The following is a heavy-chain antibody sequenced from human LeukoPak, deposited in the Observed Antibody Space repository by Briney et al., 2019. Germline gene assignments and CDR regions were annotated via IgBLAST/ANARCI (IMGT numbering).Heavy chain of an antibody. CDR2: IYYSRST. J-gene: IGHJ4*02. CDR1: GGSISSSSYY. Sequence: SETLSLTCTVSGGSISSSSYYWGWIRQPPGKGLEWIGSIYYSRSTYYNPSLKSRVTISVDASKNQFSLKLSSVTAADTAVYYCARGRITMVRGVPYFDYWGQGTLVTVSS. D-gene: IGHD3-10*01. CDR3: ARGRITMVRGVPYFDY. V-gene: IGHV4-39*07.